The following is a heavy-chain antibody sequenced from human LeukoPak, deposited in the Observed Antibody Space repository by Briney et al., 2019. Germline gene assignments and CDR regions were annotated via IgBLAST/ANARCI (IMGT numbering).Heavy chain of an antibody. CDR1: GYTFTSYG. CDR3: ARDYDFWSGYLSPGDYYYYGMDV. CDR2: ISAYNGNT. V-gene: IGHV1-18*01. J-gene: IGHJ6*02. D-gene: IGHD3-3*01. Sequence: ASVKVSCKASGYTFTSYGISWVRQAPGQGLEWMGWISAYNGNTNYAQKLQGRVIMTTDTSTSTAYMELRSLRSDDTAVYYCARDYDFWSGYLSPGDYYYYGMDVWGHGTTVTVSS.